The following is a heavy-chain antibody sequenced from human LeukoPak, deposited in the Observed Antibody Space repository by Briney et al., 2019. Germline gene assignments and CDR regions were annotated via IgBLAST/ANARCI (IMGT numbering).Heavy chain of an antibody. V-gene: IGHV1-18*01. Sequence: VASVKVSCKASGYTFTSYGISWVRQAPGQGLEWMGWISAYNGNTNYAQKLQGRVTMTTDTSTSTAYMELRSLRSDDTAVYYCARQPGYYGSGSYPYWGQGTLVTVSS. CDR3: ARQPGYYGSGSYPY. J-gene: IGHJ4*02. D-gene: IGHD3-10*01. CDR1: GYTFTSYG. CDR2: ISAYNGNT.